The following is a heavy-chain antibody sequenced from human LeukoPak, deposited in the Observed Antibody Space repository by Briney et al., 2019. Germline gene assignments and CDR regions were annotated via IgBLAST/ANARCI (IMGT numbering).Heavy chain of an antibody. V-gene: IGHV3-23*01. J-gene: IGHJ6*03. D-gene: IGHD6-19*01. CDR1: GFTFSNYT. Sequence: GGSLRLSCAASGFTFSNYTMSWVRQAPGKGLEGVSAIGGSVGSTYYAGSVKGRFTIPRDNSKNTLFLQMHSLRAEDTALYYCAKDGYIAVAGTRGIYYYYYMDVWGKGTTVTVSS. CDR2: IGGSVGST. CDR3: AKDGYIAVAGTRGIYYYYYMDV.